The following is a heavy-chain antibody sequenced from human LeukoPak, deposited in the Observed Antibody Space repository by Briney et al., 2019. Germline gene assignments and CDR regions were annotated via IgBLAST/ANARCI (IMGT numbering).Heavy chain of an antibody. J-gene: IGHJ4*02. CDR1: GFTVSRNY. V-gene: IGHV3-53*01. CDR2: IYSGGGT. Sequence: GGSLRLSCAASGFTVSRNYMSWVRQAPGKGLEWVSIIYSGGGTYYADSVKGRFTISRDNAKNSLFLQMNSLRAEDTAMYYCARADAVYDFWSGGDFWGKGTLVTVSS. D-gene: IGHD3-3*01. CDR3: ARADAVYDFWSGGDF.